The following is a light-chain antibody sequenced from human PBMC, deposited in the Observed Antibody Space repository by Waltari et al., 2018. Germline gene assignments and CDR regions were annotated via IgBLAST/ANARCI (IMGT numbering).Light chain of an antibody. CDR1: QSIGRS. CDR3: QKYERLPAT. Sequence: EVVLTQSPGTLSLSPGERVTLPCRASQSIGRSLVWYQQRPGQAPRLLIYGASIRATGVPDRFSGSGSGTDFSLTIGRLDPEDFAVYFCQKYERLPATFGQGTKVEI. J-gene: IGKJ1*01. CDR2: GAS. V-gene: IGKV3-20*01.